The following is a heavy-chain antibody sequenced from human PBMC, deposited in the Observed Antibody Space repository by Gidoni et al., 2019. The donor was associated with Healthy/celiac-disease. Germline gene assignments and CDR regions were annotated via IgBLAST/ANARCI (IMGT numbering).Heavy chain of an antibody. J-gene: IGHJ4*02. D-gene: IGHD3-22*01. V-gene: IGHV3-30*18. CDR2: ISYDGSTK. CDR1: GFTFSSYG. CDR3: AKDEAYYYDSSGYYRSRYFDY. Sequence: QVQLVESGGGVVQPGRSLRLSCAAAGFTFSSYGMHRGRQAPGKGLEWVAVISYDGSTKYYADSVKGRFTISRDNSKNTLYLQMNSLRAEDTAVYYCAKDEAYYYDSSGYYRSRYFDYWGQGTLVTVSS.